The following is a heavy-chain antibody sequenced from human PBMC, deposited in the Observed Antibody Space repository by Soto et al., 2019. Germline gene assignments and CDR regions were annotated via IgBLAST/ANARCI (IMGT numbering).Heavy chain of an antibody. CDR1: GGTFRNYP. CDR2: IFPLTDIP. CDR3: ARGPLVVLNYFES. J-gene: IGHJ4*02. Sequence: QVQLVQSGTEVKKPGSSVKVSCKASGGTFRNYPIKWVRLAAGQGLEWMGSIFPLTDIPDYAQNFQARLTISADKSTSTAYMELSSLTSDDTAMYFCARGPLVVLNYFESWGQGTLVTVSS. V-gene: IGHV1-69*02.